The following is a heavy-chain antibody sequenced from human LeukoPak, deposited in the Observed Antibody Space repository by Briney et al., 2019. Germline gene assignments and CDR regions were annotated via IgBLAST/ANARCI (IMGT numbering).Heavy chain of an antibody. V-gene: IGHV3-48*04. CDR2: ISSSGSTI. CDR3: AELGITMIGGV. Sequence: GGSLRLSCVASGFTFSSHGMNWVRQAPGKGLEWVSYISSSGSTIYYADSVKGRFTISRDNAKNSLYLQMKSLRAEDTAVYYCAELGITMIGGVWGKGTTVTISS. CDR1: GFTFSSHG. D-gene: IGHD3-10*02. J-gene: IGHJ6*04.